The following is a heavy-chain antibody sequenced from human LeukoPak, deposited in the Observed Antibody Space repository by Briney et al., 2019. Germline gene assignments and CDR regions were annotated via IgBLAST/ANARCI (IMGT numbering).Heavy chain of an antibody. CDR1: GFTFSTFA. D-gene: IGHD2-2*01. V-gene: IGHV3-23*01. Sequence: GGSLRLSCEASGFTFSTFAMIWARQPPGKGLEWVSSIFPSGGEIHYADSVRGRFTISRDNSKSTLSLQMNSLRAEDTAIYYCATYRQVPLSFESWGQGTLVTVSS. CDR3: ATYRQVPLSFES. CDR2: IFPSGGEI. J-gene: IGHJ4*02.